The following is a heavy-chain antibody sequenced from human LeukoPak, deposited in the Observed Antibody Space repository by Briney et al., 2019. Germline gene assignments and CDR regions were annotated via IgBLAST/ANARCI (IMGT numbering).Heavy chain of an antibody. Sequence: ASVKVSCKASGYTFTANYMHWVRQAPGQGLEWMGWINPRSGGTNYGEKFRGRVTMTRDTSITTAYMELSSLRFDDTAVYYCARGSGTSWFDYWGQGTLVTVSS. CDR1: GYTFTANY. CDR2: INPRSGGT. V-gene: IGHV1-2*02. J-gene: IGHJ4*02. D-gene: IGHD2-2*01. CDR3: ARGSGTSWFDY.